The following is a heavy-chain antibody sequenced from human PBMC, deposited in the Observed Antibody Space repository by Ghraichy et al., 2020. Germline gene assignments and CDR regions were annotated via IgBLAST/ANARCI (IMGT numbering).Heavy chain of an antibody. CDR2: ISTSSRSI. CDR3: ARASRVVRFYYYDGMDV. V-gene: IGHV3-48*02. D-gene: IGHD4-23*01. J-gene: IGHJ6*02. CDR1: GFTFGDYN. Sequence: GGSLRLSCVGSGFTFGDYNLNWVRQSPGKGLEWISYISTSSRSIFYADSVKGRFTISRDNAQNSLFLQMKSLRDEDTAVYYCARASRVVRFYYYDGMDVWCQGTTVTVPS.